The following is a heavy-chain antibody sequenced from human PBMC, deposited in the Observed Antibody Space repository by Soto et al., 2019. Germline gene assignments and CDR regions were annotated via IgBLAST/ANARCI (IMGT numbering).Heavy chain of an antibody. D-gene: IGHD6-6*01. CDR2: ISGSGSST. Sequence: PGGSLRLSCAASGFTFSSYAMSWVRQAPGKGLEWVSAISGSGSSTYYADSVKGRFTISRDNAKNSLYLQMSSLRVEDTAVYYCARDGGQLEDYFDYWGQGTTVTVSS. CDR1: GFTFSSYA. CDR3: ARDGGQLEDYFDY. J-gene: IGHJ4*02. V-gene: IGHV3-23*01.